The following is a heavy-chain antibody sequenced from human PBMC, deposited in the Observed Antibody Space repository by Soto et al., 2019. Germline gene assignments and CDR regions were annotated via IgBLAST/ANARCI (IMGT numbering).Heavy chain of an antibody. J-gene: IGHJ4*02. CDR3: ARYQKGPFDY. CDR2: IYYTGST. Sequence: SETLSLTCTVSGGSISSGNYYWSWIRQPPGKGLEWIGYIYYTGSTYYNPSLKSRLTISVDTSKNQFSLKLTSVTAADTAVYLCARYQKGPFDYWGQGTLVTV. V-gene: IGHV4-30-4*01. CDR1: GGSISSGNYY. D-gene: IGHD2-2*01.